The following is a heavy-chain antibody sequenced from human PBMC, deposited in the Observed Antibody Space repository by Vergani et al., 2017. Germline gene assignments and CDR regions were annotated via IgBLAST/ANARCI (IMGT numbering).Heavy chain of an antibody. CDR3: ARDLRAAAVGDPFYY. J-gene: IGHJ4*02. D-gene: IGHD6-13*01. Sequence: EVQLLESGGGLAQPGGSLRLSCAASGFTFRNYAMTWVRQAPGKGLEWVSSISSSSGYTYYADSMKGRFTISRDNAKDSLYLQMDSLRAEDTAVYYCARDLRAAAVGDPFYYWGQGTLVTVSS. V-gene: IGHV3-21*01. CDR2: ISSSSGYT. CDR1: GFTFRNYA.